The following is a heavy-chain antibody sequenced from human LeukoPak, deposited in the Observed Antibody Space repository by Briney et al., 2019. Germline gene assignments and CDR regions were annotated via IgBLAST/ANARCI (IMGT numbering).Heavy chain of an antibody. D-gene: IGHD3-10*01. CDR1: GYTFTSYD. Sequence: VSVKVSCKASGYTFTSYDINWGRQATGQGLEWMGWMNPNSGNTGYAQKFQGRVTMTRNTSISTAYMELSSLRSEDTAVYYCARGEVLLWFGESPGGFDPWGQGTLVTVSS. J-gene: IGHJ5*02. CDR2: MNPNSGNT. CDR3: ARGEVLLWFGESPGGFDP. V-gene: IGHV1-8*01.